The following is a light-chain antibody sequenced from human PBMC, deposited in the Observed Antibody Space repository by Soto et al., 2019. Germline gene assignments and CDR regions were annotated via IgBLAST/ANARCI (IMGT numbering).Light chain of an antibody. CDR2: SNN. CDR1: SSNIGSNT. Sequence: QSVLNQPPSASGTPGQRVTISCSGSSSNIGSNTVNWYQQLPGTAPKLLIYSNNQRPSGVPDRFSGSKSGTSASLAISGLQSEDEADYYCAAWDASLDGGVFGTGTKVTVL. J-gene: IGLJ1*01. CDR3: AAWDASLDGGV. V-gene: IGLV1-44*01.